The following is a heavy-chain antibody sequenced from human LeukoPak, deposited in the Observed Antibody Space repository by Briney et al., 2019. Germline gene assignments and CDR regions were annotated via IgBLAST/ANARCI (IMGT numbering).Heavy chain of an antibody. Sequence: PSETLSLTCTVSGVSISSSSYSWGWIRQPPGKGLEWIGSIYYSGSTYYNPSLKSRVTISVDTSKNQFSLKLSSVTAADTAVYYCARVSSDSGFDYWGQGTLVTVSS. CDR2: IYYSGST. J-gene: IGHJ4*02. CDR1: GVSISSSSYS. D-gene: IGHD3-10*01. V-gene: IGHV4-39*01. CDR3: ARVSSDSGFDY.